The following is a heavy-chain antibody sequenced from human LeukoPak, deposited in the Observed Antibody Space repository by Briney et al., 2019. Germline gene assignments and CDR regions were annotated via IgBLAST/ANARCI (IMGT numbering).Heavy chain of an antibody. CDR2: INPSGGTT. V-gene: IGHV1-46*01. D-gene: IGHD1-26*01. CDR3: ARDNSVGDYARSFDP. J-gene: IGHJ5*02. CDR1: VDTFTSYY. Sequence: ASVKVSCKASVDTFTSYYMRWVRQAPGQGREWGGFINPSGGTTRYAQKFQRRVIITSKLTTSTDYMELSSLRTDDTAVYFCARDNSVGDYARSFDPWGQGTLVTVSS.